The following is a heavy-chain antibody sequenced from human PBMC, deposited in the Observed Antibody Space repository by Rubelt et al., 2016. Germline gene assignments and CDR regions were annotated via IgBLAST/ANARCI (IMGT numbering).Heavy chain of an antibody. Sequence: QVQLVESGGGVVQPGRSLRLSCAASGFTFSSYAMHWVRQAPGQGLEWVAVISYDGSNKYYADSVKGRFTISRDDSKNTLYVQMKSRRAEDTAVYCCAGDSGRGDGLSCFQDWGQGTLATVSS. CDR1: GFTFSSYA. V-gene: IGHV3-30*04. CDR3: AGDSGRGDGLSCFQD. CDR2: ISYDGSNK. J-gene: IGHJ1*01. D-gene: IGHD5-12*01.